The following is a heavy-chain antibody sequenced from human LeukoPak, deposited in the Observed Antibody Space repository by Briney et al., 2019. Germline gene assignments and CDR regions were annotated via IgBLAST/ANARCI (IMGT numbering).Heavy chain of an antibody. D-gene: IGHD1-1*01. V-gene: IGHV3-23*01. Sequence: PGGSLRLSCAASGFTFSSYGMIWVRQPPGKGLEWVSSIFPSGGEIHYADSVRGRFTISRDNSKSTLSLQMNSLRAEDTAVYYCARDFNWFPHSFDYWGQGTLVTVSS. J-gene: IGHJ4*02. CDR1: GFTFSSYG. CDR2: IFPSGGEI. CDR3: ARDFNWFPHSFDY.